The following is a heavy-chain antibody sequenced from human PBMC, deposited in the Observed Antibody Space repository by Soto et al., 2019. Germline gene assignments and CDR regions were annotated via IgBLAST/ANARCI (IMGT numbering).Heavy chain of an antibody. CDR3: ARDEDGHNGMDV. Sequence: GGSLRLSCAASGFTFSSYGMNWVRQAPGKGLEWVSYISSSGSTIYYADSVKGRFTISRDNAKNSLYLQMNSLRAEDTAVYYCARDEDGHNGMDVWGQGTTVTVSS. V-gene: IGHV3-48*03. CDR1: GFTFSSYG. CDR2: ISSSGSTI. J-gene: IGHJ6*02. D-gene: IGHD2-15*01.